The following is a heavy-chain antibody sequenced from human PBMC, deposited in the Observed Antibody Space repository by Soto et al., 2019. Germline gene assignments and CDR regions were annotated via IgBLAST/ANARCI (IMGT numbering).Heavy chain of an antibody. CDR3: GSIAVAGDYYYGMDV. CDR1: GLTLSSYA. D-gene: IGHD6-19*01. V-gene: IGHV3-23*01. CDR2: ISGSGGST. J-gene: IGHJ6*02. Sequence: GGSMRLSCAAYGLTLSSYAMGWVSQDPGKGLEWVSAISGSGGSTYYADSVKGRFTSSRDNSKNTLYLQMNSLRAEDTAVYYCGSIAVAGDYYYGMDVWGQGTTVTVSS.